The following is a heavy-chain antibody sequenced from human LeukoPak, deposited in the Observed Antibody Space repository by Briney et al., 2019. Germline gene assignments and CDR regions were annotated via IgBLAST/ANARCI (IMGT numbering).Heavy chain of an antibody. J-gene: IGHJ6*01. Sequence: GGSLRLSCAASGFTFSSYEMNWVRQAPGKGLEWVSYISSSGSTIYYADSVKGRFTIYRDNAKNSLYLQMNNLRPEDTAVYYFAELGITMIGGVWGKGTTGTTSS. CDR3: AELGITMIGGV. CDR1: GFTFSSYE. D-gene: IGHD3-10*02. CDR2: ISSSGSTI. V-gene: IGHV3-48*03.